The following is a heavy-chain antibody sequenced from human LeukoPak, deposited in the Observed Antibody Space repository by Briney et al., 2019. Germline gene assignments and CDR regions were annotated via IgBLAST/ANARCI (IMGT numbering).Heavy chain of an antibody. CDR2: INPNSGGT. Sequence: ASVKVSCKASGYTFTSYYMHWVRQAPGQGLEWMGWINPNSGGTNYAQKFQGRVTMTRDTSISTAYMELSRLRSDDTAVYYCAREPYPPPWYYFDYWGQGTLVTVSS. V-gene: IGHV1-2*02. CDR1: GYTFTSYY. J-gene: IGHJ4*02. D-gene: IGHD2-8*02. CDR3: AREPYPPPWYYFDY.